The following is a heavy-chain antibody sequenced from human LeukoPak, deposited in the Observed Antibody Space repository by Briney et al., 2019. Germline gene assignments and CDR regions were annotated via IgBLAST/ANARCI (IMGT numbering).Heavy chain of an antibody. D-gene: IGHD3-22*01. V-gene: IGHV4-61*02. J-gene: IGHJ4*02. CDR2: IYTSGST. CDR1: GGSISSGSYY. Sequence: PSETLSLTCTVSGGSISSGSYYWSWIRQPAGKGLEWIGRIYTSGSTNYNPSLKSRVTISLDTSENHFSLKLSSVTAADTAVYYCARVTTGGYYNYWGQGALVTVSS. CDR3: ARVTTGGYYNY.